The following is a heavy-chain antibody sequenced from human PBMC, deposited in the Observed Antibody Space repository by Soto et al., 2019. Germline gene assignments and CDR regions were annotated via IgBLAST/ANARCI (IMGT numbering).Heavy chain of an antibody. CDR3: AREDSIIIPAVSDF. D-gene: IGHD2-2*01. Sequence: GGSLRLSCTVSGFAFNNYGINWVRQAPGKGLEWVSSISKSDYTYYSDSVRGRFAISRDNAKSSVSLQMNTLRVEDTAVYYCAREDSIIIPAVSDFWGQGTLVTVSS. V-gene: IGHV3-21*01. CDR1: GFAFNNYG. CDR2: ISKSDYT. J-gene: IGHJ4*02.